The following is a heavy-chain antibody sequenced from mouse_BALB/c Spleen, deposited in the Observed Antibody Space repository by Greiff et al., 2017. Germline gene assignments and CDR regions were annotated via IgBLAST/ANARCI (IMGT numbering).Heavy chain of an antibody. J-gene: IGHJ4*01. Sequence: EVKLVESGGDLVKPGGSLKLSCAASGFTFSSYGMSWVRQTPDKRLEWVATISSGGSYTYYPDSVKGRFTISRDNAKNTLYLQMSSLKSEDTAMCYCVRPRGGDGDGGGVMWYWGQGTSVTVSS. V-gene: IGHV5-6*01. CDR2: ISSGGSYT. CDR1: GFTFSSYG. CDR3: VRPRGGDGDGGGVMWY. D-gene: IGHD2-13*01.